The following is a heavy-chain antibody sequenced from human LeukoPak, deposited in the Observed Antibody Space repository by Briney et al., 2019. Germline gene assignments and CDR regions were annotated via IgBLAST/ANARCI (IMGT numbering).Heavy chain of an antibody. J-gene: IGHJ4*02. D-gene: IGHD3-16*01. Sequence: RAGGSLRLSCAASGFTFSSYGMHWVRQAPGKGLEWVAVIWYDGSNKYYADSVKGRFTISRDNSKNTLYLQMNSLRVEDTAVYYCARDPGWGALDYWGRGALVIVSS. CDR2: IWYDGSNK. CDR3: ARDPGWGALDY. CDR1: GFTFSSYG. V-gene: IGHV3-33*01.